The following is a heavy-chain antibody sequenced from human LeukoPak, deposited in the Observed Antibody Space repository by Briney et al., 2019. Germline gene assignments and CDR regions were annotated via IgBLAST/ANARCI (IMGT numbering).Heavy chain of an antibody. V-gene: IGHV3-30*18. CDR3: AKDVRSGVAGRVPDY. Sequence: GGSLRLSCAASGFTFSSYGMHWVRQAPGKGLEWVAVISYDGSNKYYADSVKGRFTISRDNSKNTLYLQMNSLRAEDTAVCYCAKDVRSGVAGRVPDYWGQGTLVTVSS. CDR1: GFTFSSYG. D-gene: IGHD6-19*01. J-gene: IGHJ4*02. CDR2: ISYDGSNK.